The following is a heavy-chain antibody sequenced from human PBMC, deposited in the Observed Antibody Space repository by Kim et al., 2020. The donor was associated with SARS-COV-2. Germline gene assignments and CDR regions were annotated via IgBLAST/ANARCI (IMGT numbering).Heavy chain of an antibody. CDR3: ARDSHLHCSSTSCNGGWFDP. Sequence: SVKVSCKASGGTFSSYAISWVRQAPGQGLEWMGGIIPIFGTANYAQKFQGRVTITADKSTSTAYMELSSLRSEDTAVYYCARDSHLHCSSTSCNGGWFDPWGQGTLVTVSS. J-gene: IGHJ5*02. CDR2: IIPIFGTA. CDR1: GGTFSSYA. V-gene: IGHV1-69*06. D-gene: IGHD2-2*01.